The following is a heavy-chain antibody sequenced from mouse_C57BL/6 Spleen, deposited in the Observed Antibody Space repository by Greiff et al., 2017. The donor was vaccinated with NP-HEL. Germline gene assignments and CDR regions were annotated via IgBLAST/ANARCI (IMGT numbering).Heavy chain of an antibody. J-gene: IGHJ3*01. CDR3: ARGVLRWFAY. V-gene: IGHV1-50*01. D-gene: IGHD2-12*01. Sequence: QVHVKQPGAELVKPGASVKLSCKASGYTFTSYWMQWVKQRPGQGLEWIGEIDPSDSYTNYNQKFKGKATLTVDTSSSTAYMQLSSLTSEDSAVYYCARGVLRWFAYWGQGTLVTVSA. CDR2: IDPSDSYT. CDR1: GYTFTSYW.